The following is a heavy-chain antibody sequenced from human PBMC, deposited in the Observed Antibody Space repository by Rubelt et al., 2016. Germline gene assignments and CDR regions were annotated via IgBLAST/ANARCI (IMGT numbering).Heavy chain of an antibody. CDR2: IYSGGST. V-gene: IGHV3-66*02. CDR3: ARDRLEDYDSSDYFDY. CDR1: GFTFSSYW. D-gene: IGHD3-22*01. Sequence: GGGLVQPGGSLRLSCAASGFTFSSYWMSWVRQAPGKGLEWVSVIYSGGSTYYADSVKGRFTISRDNSKNTLYLQMNSLRAEDTAVYYCARDRLEDYDSSDYFDYWGQGTLVTVSS. J-gene: IGHJ4*02.